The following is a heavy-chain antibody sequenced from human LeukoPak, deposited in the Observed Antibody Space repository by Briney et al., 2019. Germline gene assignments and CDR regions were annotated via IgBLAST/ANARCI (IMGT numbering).Heavy chain of an antibody. CDR3: ARESGYSGYARYYGMDV. Sequence: GGSLRLSCAASGFTVSSNYMSWVRQAPGKGLEWVSVIYSGGSTYYADSVKGRFTISRHNSKNTLYLQMNSLRAEDTAVYYCARESGYSGYARYYGMDVWGQGTTVTVSS. D-gene: IGHD5-12*01. CDR1: GFTVSSNY. CDR2: IYSGGST. V-gene: IGHV3-53*04. J-gene: IGHJ6*02.